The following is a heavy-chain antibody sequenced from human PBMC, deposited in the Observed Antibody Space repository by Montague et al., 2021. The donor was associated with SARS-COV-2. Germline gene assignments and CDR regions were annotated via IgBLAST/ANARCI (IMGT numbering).Heavy chain of an antibody. CDR3: ARDTRIVGATTRPDY. CDR2: IYYSGST. V-gene: IGHV4-31*03. CDR1: GGSISSGGYY. D-gene: IGHD1-26*01. Sequence: TLSLTCTVSGGSISSGGYYWSWIRQHPGRGLEWIGYIYYSGSTYYNPSLKSRVTISVDTSKNQFSLKLSSVTAADTAVYYCARDTRIVGATTRPDYWGQGTLVTVSS. J-gene: IGHJ4*02.